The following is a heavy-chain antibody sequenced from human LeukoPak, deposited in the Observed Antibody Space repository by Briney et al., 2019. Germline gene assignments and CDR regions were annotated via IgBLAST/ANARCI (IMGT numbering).Heavy chain of an antibody. D-gene: IGHD5-18*01. CDR2: INPNSGGT. J-gene: IGHJ4*02. V-gene: IGHV1-2*02. CDR1: GYTFTGYY. CDR3: ARDGGYSYGYIPFDY. Sequence: ASVKVSCKAPGYTFTGYYMHWVRQAPGQGLEWMGWINPNSGGTNYAQKFQGRVTMTRDTSISTAYMELSRLRSDDTAVYYCARDGGYSYGYIPFDYWGQGTLVTVSS.